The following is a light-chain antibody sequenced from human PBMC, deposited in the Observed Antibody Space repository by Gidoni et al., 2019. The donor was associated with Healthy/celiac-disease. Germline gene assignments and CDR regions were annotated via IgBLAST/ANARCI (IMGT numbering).Light chain of an antibody. CDR1: QSISSY. CDR2: AAS. CDR3: QQSYSTPLFT. V-gene: IGKV1-39*01. J-gene: IGKJ3*01. Sequence: DIQMTQSPSPLSASVGDRVTITSRASQSISSYLNWYQQKPGKAPKLLIYAASSLQSGVASRVSGSGAGTDFTLTISSLQPEEFATYYCQQSYSTPLFTFGPGTKVDIK.